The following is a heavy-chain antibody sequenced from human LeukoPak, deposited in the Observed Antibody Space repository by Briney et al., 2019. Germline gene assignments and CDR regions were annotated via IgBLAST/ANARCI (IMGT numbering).Heavy chain of an antibody. CDR3: ARDVLRYFDWLLNFDY. Sequence: GGTLRLSCAASGFTFSSYGMSWVRQAPGKGLEWVSGISGSGGSTYYAESVKGRFTISRDNSKNTLYLQMNSLRAEDTAVYYCARDVLRYFDWLLNFDYWGQGTLVTVSS. J-gene: IGHJ4*02. V-gene: IGHV3-23*01. CDR1: GFTFSSYG. CDR2: ISGSGGST. D-gene: IGHD3-9*01.